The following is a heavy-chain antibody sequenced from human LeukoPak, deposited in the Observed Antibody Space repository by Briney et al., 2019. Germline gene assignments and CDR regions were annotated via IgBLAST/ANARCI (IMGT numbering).Heavy chain of an antibody. Sequence: TVSGGSISXXXXXWLXXXPGXXXXXXXXXXYSGSTNYNPSLKSRVTISVDTSKNQFFLKLSSVTAADTAVYYCAAHPLNSSGWYPANWFDPWGQGTLVTVSS. CDR2: XXYSGST. V-gene: IGHV4-59*01. D-gene: IGHD6-19*01. J-gene: IGHJ5*02. CDR1: GGSISXXX. CDR3: AAHPLNSSGWYPANWFDP.